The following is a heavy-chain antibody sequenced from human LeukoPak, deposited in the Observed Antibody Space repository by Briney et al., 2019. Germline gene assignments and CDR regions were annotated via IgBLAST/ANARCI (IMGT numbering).Heavy chain of an antibody. D-gene: IGHD3-22*01. CDR2: IYYTGST. CDR1: GGSISGYY. J-gene: IGHJ6*02. Sequence: SETLSLTCTVSGGSISGYYWGWVRQPPGKGLEWIGSIYYTGSTSYNPSLKSRVTISVDTSKNQFSLKLRSVTAADTAVYYCARDRVDSSGYYYYYGIDVWGQGTTVTVSS. CDR3: ARDRVDSSGYYYYYGIDV. V-gene: IGHV4-59*12.